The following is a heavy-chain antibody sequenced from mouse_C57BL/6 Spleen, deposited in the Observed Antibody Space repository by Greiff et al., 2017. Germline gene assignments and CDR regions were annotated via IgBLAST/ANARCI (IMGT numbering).Heavy chain of an antibody. CDR1: GYTFTDYY. CDR3: ARGDPYYYAMDY. D-gene: IGHD3-3*01. CDR2: INPNNGGT. J-gene: IGHJ4*01. Sequence: VQLQQSGPELVKPGASVKISCKASGYTFTDYYMNWVQQSHGKSLEWIGDINPNNGGTSYNQKFKGKATLTVDKSSSTAYMELRSLTSEDSAVYYCARGDPYYYAMDYWGQGTSVTVSS. V-gene: IGHV1-26*01.